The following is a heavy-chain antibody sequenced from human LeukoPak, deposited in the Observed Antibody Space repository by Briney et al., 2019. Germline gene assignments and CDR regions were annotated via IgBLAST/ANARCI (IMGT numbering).Heavy chain of an antibody. D-gene: IGHD3-10*01. V-gene: IGHV4-59*01. Sequence: SETLSLTCSVSGVSISNYYWTWIRQPPGKGLEWVGYVYYSGNTNYNPSLKSRVTISVDTSKKQLSLRLTSVTAADTAVYYCARVPMVRANWFDPWGQGTLVTVSS. J-gene: IGHJ5*02. CDR2: VYYSGNT. CDR1: GVSISNYY. CDR3: ARVPMVRANWFDP.